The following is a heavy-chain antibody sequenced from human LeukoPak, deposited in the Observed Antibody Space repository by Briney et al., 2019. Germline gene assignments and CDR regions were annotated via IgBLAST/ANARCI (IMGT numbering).Heavy chain of an antibody. V-gene: IGHV4-59*01. J-gene: IGHJ4*02. D-gene: IGHD4-17*01. Sequence: SDTLSLTCTVSGGSISGYYWNWSRQPPGKGVEWIGNLYYMRGAWYKSSLKSRVTTSVDTSRNEFSLKLSSVTAADTAVYYCARDFLRDYGDPFDSWGQGTLVTVSS. CDR2: LYYMRGA. CDR3: ARDFLRDYGDPFDS. CDR1: GGSISGYY.